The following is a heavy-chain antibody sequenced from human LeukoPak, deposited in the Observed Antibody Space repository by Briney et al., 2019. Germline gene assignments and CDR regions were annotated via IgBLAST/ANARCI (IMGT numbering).Heavy chain of an antibody. CDR2: ITPHSGGT. CDR3: ARAQDYADSFDY. CDR1: GYTFTGYY. Sequence: ASVRVSCKASGYTFTGYYMHWVRQAPGQGLEWMGWITPHSGGTNYAQKLQGRVTMTTDTSTSTAYMELRSLRSDDTAVYYCARAQDYADSFDYWGQGTLVTVSS. V-gene: IGHV1-2*02. J-gene: IGHJ4*02. D-gene: IGHD4-17*01.